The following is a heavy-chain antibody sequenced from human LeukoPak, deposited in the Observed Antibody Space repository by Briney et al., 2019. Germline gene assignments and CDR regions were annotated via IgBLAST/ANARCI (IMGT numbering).Heavy chain of an antibody. V-gene: IGHV3-7*01. Sequence: GGSLRLSCAASGFTFNSYWMSWVRQAPGKGLEWVGNIKGDGSDKYYVDSVKGRFTISRDNAKNSLYLQMNSLRAEDAAVYYCARDPAARDYWGQGTLVTVSS. CDR3: ARDPAARDY. D-gene: IGHD2-2*01. J-gene: IGHJ4*02. CDR1: GFTFNSYW. CDR2: IKGDGSDK.